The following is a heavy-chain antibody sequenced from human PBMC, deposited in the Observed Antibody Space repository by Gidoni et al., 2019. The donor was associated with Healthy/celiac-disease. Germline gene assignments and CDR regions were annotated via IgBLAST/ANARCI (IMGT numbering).Heavy chain of an antibody. J-gene: IGHJ6*02. CDR3: AKAYYDILTGYPSNYYYYYGMDV. V-gene: IGHV3-23*01. CDR1: GFTFSSYA. CDR2: ISGSGGST. Sequence: VQPGESLRLSCAASGFTFSSYAMSWVRQAPGKGLELVSAISGSGGSTYYADSVKGRFTISRDNSKNTLYLQMNSLRAEDTAVYYCAKAYYDILTGYPSNYYYYYGMDVWGQGTTVTVSS. D-gene: IGHD3-9*01.